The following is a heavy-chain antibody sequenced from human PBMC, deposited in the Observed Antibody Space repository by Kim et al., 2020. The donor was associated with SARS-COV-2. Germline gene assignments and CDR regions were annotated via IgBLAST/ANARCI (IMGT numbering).Heavy chain of an antibody. J-gene: IGHJ4*02. V-gene: IGHV3-7*01. Sequence: GGSLRLSCAASGLTFSNYWMSWVRQAPGKGLEWVANMIPDGSQKYYVDSVKGRFTISRDNAEKSVDLQMNGLRAEDTAVYYCATFWSGYFDYWGQGTVVTVPS. CDR2: MIPDGSQK. D-gene: IGHD3-3*01. CDR3: ATFWSGYFDY. CDR1: GLTFSNYW.